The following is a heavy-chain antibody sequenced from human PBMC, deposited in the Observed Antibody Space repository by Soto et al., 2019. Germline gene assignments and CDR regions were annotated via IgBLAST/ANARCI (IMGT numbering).Heavy chain of an antibody. CDR2: ISGSGGST. Sequence: GGSLRLSCAASGFTFSSYAMSWVRQAPGKGLEWVSAISGSGGSTYNADSVKGRITISRDNSKNTMYLQMNSLRAEDTAVYYCAKTPHITMIVVVISYYFDYWGQGTLVTVSS. CDR1: GFTFSSYA. CDR3: AKTPHITMIVVVISYYFDY. V-gene: IGHV3-23*01. D-gene: IGHD3-22*01. J-gene: IGHJ4*02.